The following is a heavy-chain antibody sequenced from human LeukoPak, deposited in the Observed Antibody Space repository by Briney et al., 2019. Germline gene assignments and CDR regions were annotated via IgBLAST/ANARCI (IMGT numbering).Heavy chain of an antibody. D-gene: IGHD3-16*01. CDR3: AQASSQLTWGMDV. V-gene: IGHV3-11*01. CDR2: ISSSGSTI. Sequence: GGSLRLSCAASGFTFSDYYMSWIRQAPGKGLEWVSYISSSGSTIYYADSVKGRFTISRDNAKNSLYLQMNSLRAEDTAVYYCAQASSQLTWGMDVWGQGTTVTVSS. CDR1: GFTFSDYY. J-gene: IGHJ6*02.